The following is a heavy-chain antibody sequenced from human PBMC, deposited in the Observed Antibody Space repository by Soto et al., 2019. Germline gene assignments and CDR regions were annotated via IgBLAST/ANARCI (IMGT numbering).Heavy chain of an antibody. CDR2: INPNSGVT. V-gene: IGHV1-2*02. Sequence: QVQLVQSGAEVKKPGASVKVSCKASGYTFTAYYMHWVRQAPGQGLEWMGWINPNSGVTSYAQKFQDRVTMTRDTSISTAYMELDRLKSDDTAVYYCARSGVFARELVAWGQGTLVTVSS. CDR1: GYTFTAYY. J-gene: IGHJ5*02. CDR3: ARSGVFARELVA. D-gene: IGHD1-26*01.